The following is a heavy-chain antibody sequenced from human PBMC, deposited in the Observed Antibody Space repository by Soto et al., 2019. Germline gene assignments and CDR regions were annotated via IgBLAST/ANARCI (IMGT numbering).Heavy chain of an antibody. V-gene: IGHV5-51*01. J-gene: IGHJ6*02. CDR1: GYNFATHW. D-gene: IGHD5-12*01. CDR3: ATPGGFGMDV. Sequence: ESLKVSCHGSGYNFATHWIGWVRHKAGKGLELMGIIFPGDAETIYSPSFQGHITISADKSISIAYLRWSSLKASDTGMYYCATPGGFGMDVWGQGTTVTVSS. CDR2: IFPGDAET.